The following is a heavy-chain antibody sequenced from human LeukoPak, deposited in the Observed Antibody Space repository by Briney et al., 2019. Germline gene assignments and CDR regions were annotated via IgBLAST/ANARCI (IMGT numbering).Heavy chain of an antibody. CDR1: GSTFSSYA. CDR2: IIPIFGTA. CDR3: ARIMITFGGVSTPPFDY. J-gene: IGHJ4*02. V-gene: IGHV1-69*13. D-gene: IGHD3-16*01. Sequence: SVRVSCKASGSTFSSYAISWVRQAPGQGLEWMGGIIPIFGTANYAQKFQGRVTITADEPTSTAFMELSSLRSEDTAVYYCARIMITFGGVSTPPFDYWGQGTLVTVSS.